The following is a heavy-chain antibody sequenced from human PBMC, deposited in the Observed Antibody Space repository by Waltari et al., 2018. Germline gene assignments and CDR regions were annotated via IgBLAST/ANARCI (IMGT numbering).Heavy chain of an antibody. CDR2: IYHSGST. CDR1: GGSIRSGGYY. V-gene: IGHV4-30-2*01. J-gene: IGHJ5*02. D-gene: IGHD3-10*01. CDR3: ARSEVIMPFDP. Sequence: QLQLQESGSGLVKPSQTLSLTCAVSGGSIRSGGYYRSWIRQPPGKGLEWIGYIYHSGSTYYNPSLKSRVTISVDRSKNQFSLKLSSVTAADTAVYYCARSEVIMPFDPWGQGTLVTVSS.